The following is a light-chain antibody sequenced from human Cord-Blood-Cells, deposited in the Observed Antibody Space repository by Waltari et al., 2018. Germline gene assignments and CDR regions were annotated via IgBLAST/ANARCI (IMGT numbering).Light chain of an antibody. Sequence: DIQMTQSPSYLSATVGDRVTITFQASQDISNYLNWYQQKPGKAPKMLIYDASNLETGVPSRFSGSGSGTDFTFTISSLHPEDIATYYCQQYDNLPLTFGQGTKVEIK. V-gene: IGKV1-33*01. CDR2: DAS. CDR1: QDISNY. J-gene: IGKJ1*01. CDR3: QQYDNLPLT.